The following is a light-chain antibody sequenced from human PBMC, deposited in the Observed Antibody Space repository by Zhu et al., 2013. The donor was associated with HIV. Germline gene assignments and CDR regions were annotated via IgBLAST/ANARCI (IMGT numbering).Light chain of an antibody. CDR2: AAS. J-gene: IGKJ2*01. Sequence: IVMTQSPVTLSVSPGERVTLSCTASQSVGSKLAWYQQKPGQAPRLLIYAASSRATGVPARFSGSGSGTEFTLTISSLQSDDFATYYCHQYYTYPYIFGQGTEVEI. CDR3: HQYYTYPYI. CDR1: QSVGSK. V-gene: IGKV3-15*01.